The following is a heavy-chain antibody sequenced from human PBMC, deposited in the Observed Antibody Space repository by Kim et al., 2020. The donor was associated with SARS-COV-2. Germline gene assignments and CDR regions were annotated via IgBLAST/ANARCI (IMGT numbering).Heavy chain of an antibody. V-gene: IGHV4-39*07. D-gene: IGHD3-22*01. Sequence: SETLSLTCTVSGGSISSSSYYWGWIRQPPGKGLEWIGSIYYSGSTYYNPSLKSRVTISVDTSKNQFSLKLSSVTAADTAVYYCARDSAHPTDYYDSIGADFDYWGQGTLVTVSS. J-gene: IGHJ4*02. CDR2: IYYSGST. CDR3: ARDSAHPTDYYDSIGADFDY. CDR1: GGSISSSSYY.